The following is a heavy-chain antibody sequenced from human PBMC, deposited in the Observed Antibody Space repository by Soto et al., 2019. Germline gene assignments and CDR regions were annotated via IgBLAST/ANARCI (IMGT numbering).Heavy chain of an antibody. CDR2: IYYSGST. CDR1: GGSVSSGSYY. J-gene: IGHJ4*02. V-gene: IGHV4-61*01. D-gene: IGHD3-3*01. Sequence: KSSETLSLTCTVSGGSVSSGSYYWSWIRQPPGKGLEWIGYIYYSGSTNYNPSLKSRVTISVDTSKNQFSLKLSSVTAADTAVYYCASNRPNKYYDFWSGYLENYFDYWGQGTLVTVS. CDR3: ASNRPNKYYDFWSGYLENYFDY.